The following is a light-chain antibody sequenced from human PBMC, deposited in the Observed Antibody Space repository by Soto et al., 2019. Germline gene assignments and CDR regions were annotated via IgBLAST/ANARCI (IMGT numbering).Light chain of an antibody. CDR1: SSDVGGYKY. J-gene: IGLJ2*01. CDR2: EVS. CDR3: SSYAGSNIVL. Sequence: QSALTQPPSASGSPGPSVTISCTGTSSDVGGYKYVSWYQQHPGKAPKLMIYEVSKRPSGVPDRFSGSKSGNTASLTVSGLQADDEADYYCSSYAGSNIVLFGGGTKLTVL. V-gene: IGLV2-8*01.